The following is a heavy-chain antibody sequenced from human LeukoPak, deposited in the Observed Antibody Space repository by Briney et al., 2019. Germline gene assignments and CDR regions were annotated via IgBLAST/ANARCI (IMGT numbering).Heavy chain of an antibody. CDR3: ARDYDILTGYPLGAFDI. V-gene: IGHV1-46*01. D-gene: IGHD3-9*01. CDR2: INPSGGST. J-gene: IGHJ3*02. CDR1: GYTFTSYY. Sequence: ASVKVSCKASGYTFTSYYMHWVRQAPGQGLEWMGIINPSGGSTNYAQKFQGRVTMTRDTSTSTVYMELSSLRSEDTAVYYCARDYDILTGYPLGAFDIWGQGTMVTVSS.